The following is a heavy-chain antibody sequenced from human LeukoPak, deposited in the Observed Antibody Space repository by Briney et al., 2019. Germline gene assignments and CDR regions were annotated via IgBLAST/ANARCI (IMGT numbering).Heavy chain of an antibody. CDR2: IYYGGTT. V-gene: IGHV4-59*12. D-gene: IGHD5-18*01. J-gene: IGHJ4*02. CDR3: ARRRGYSYGYFDY. Sequence: PSETLSLTCTVSGGSLSGYYWSWIRQPPGKGLEWIGYIYYGGTTNYNPSLQSRLTISVDTSKNQFSLKLSSVTAADTAVYYCARRRGYSYGYFDYWGQGTLVTVSS. CDR1: GGSLSGYY.